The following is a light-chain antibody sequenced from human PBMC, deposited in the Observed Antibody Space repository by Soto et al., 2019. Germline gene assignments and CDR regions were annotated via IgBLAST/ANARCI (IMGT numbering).Light chain of an antibody. V-gene: IGLV2-8*01. CDR1: SSDVGGYNY. J-gene: IGLJ2*01. Sequence: QSVLTQPPSASGSPGQSVTISCTGTSSDVGGYNYVSWYQHHPGKAPKLMIYVVSKRPSGVPDRFSGSKSGNTASLTVSGLQAEDEADYYCNSYAGSNNVVFGGGTQLTVL. CDR3: NSYAGSNNVV. CDR2: VVS.